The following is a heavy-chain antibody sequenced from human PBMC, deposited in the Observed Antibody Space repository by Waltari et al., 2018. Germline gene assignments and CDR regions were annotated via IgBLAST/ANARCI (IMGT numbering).Heavy chain of an antibody. CDR3: VRDHWGPDY. J-gene: IGHJ4*02. CDR1: GFTFTDYW. V-gene: IGHV3-7*01. CDR2: IHKDGSEK. D-gene: IGHD7-27*01. Sequence: EVHLVESGGGLVQHGGSLRLSCAASGFTFTDYWMSWVRQAPGKGPEWVANIHKDGSEKNYVDYVKGRFTIPRDNAKDSVYLQMNSLRADDTAMYYCVRDHWGPDYWGQGTLVTVSS.